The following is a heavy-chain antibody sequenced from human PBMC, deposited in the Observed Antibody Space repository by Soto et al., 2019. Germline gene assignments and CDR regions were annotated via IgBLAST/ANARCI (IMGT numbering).Heavy chain of an antibody. CDR1: GDTFTDYY. D-gene: IGHD2-21*02. CDR2: VNPSGGPP. J-gene: IGHJ4*02. CDR3: ARGGHVVVVTAALDY. Sequence: QVQLVQSGAEVKKPGASVKVSCKASGDTFTDYYIHWVRQAPGQGIEWMGTVNPSGGPPTYAQHFPGRRTMTRDTSTSTLYRGLASLTSEDTAIYCCARGGHVVVVTAALDYWGQGTLVTVSS. V-gene: IGHV1-46*01.